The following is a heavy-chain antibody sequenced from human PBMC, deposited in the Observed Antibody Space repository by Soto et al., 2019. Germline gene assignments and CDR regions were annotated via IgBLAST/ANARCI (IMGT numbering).Heavy chain of an antibody. CDR2: ISGSGGST. CDR3: AKEGHRQQQLVGGAFDI. Sequence: GGSLRLSCAASGFTFSSYAMSWVRQAPGKGLEWVSAISGSGGSTYYADSVKGRFTISRDNSKNTLYLQMNSLRAEDTAVYYCAKEGHRQQQLVGGAFDIWGQGTMVTVSS. V-gene: IGHV3-23*01. CDR1: GFTFSSYA. J-gene: IGHJ3*02. D-gene: IGHD6-13*01.